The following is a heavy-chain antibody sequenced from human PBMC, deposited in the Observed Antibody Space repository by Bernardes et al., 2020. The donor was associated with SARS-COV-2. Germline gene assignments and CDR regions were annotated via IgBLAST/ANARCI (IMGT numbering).Heavy chain of an antibody. CDR3: ARKTWGSVAFDI. D-gene: IGHD7-27*01. Sequence: SETLSLTCAVDGGSFSGYYWSWIRQPPGKGLEWIGEINHSGSTNYNPSLKSRVTISVDTSKNQFSLKLSSVTAADTAVYYCARKTWGSVAFDIWGQGTMVTVSS. V-gene: IGHV4-34*01. J-gene: IGHJ3*02. CDR2: INHSGST. CDR1: GGSFSGYY.